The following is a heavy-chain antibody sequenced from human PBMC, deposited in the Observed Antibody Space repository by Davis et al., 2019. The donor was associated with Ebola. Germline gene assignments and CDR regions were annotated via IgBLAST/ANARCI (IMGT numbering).Heavy chain of an antibody. D-gene: IGHD6-13*01. J-gene: IGHJ4*02. Sequence: GESLKISCAASGFTFSTYGMNWVRQAPGKGLEWVSSISGSSTYIYYADSVKGRFTISRDNAKNSLYLEMNSLRAEDTAVYYCTREGRSWFFDNWGQGALVAVSS. CDR1: GFTFSTYG. CDR2: ISGSSTYI. V-gene: IGHV3-21*01. CDR3: TREGRSWFFDN.